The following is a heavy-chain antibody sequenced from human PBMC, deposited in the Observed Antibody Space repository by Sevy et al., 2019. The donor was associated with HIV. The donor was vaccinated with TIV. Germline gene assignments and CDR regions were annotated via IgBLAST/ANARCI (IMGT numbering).Heavy chain of an antibody. CDR1: GYIFTTYR. D-gene: IGHD2-15*01. J-gene: IGHJ4*02. V-gene: IGHV1-18*01. CDR3: ARAYCSGGRCYSLAY. Sequence: ASVKVSCEASGYIFTTYRISWVRQAPGQGLEWLGWISPHNGDTNYVQKFQGRVTMITDTSTCTAFMELRSLRADDTAVYYCARAYCSGGRCYSLAYWGKGTLVTVSS. CDR2: ISPHNGDT.